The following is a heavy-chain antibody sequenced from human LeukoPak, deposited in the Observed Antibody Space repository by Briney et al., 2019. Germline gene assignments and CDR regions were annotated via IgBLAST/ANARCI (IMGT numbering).Heavy chain of an antibody. D-gene: IGHD5/OR15-5a*01. V-gene: IGHV3-23*01. CDR3: ARGDIYDLYYYYMDV. CDR1: GFTFRTYA. CDR2: ISDSGGTT. Sequence: PGGSLRLSCVASGFTFRTYAMSWVRQAPGKGLEWVSGISDSGGTTYYVDSVKGRFTISRDNSKNTLYLQMNSLRAEDTAVYYCARGDIYDLYYYYMDVWGKGTTVTISS. J-gene: IGHJ6*03.